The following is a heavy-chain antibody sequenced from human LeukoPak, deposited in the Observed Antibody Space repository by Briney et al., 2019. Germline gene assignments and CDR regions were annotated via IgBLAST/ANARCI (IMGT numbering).Heavy chain of an antibody. D-gene: IGHD6-19*01. CDR1: GYSSTSYW. Sequence: GESLKISCKGSGYSSTSYWIGWVRQMPGKGLEWMGIIYPGDSDTRYSPSFQGQVTISADKSISTAYLQWSSLKASDTAMYYCARSAVPYSSGWSSYYFDYWGQGTLVTVSS. CDR2: IYPGDSDT. J-gene: IGHJ4*02. CDR3: ARSAVPYSSGWSSYYFDY. V-gene: IGHV5-51*01.